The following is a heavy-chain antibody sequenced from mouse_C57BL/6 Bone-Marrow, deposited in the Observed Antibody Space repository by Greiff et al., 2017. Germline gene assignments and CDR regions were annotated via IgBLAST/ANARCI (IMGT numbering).Heavy chain of an antibody. D-gene: IGHD2-13*01. Sequence: VQLQQSGTELVKPGASVKLSCKASGYTFTSYWMHWVKPRPGQGLEWIGNINPSNGGTNYNEKFKSKATLPVDKSSSTAYMQLRRLTSEDSAVYYCARSPGLSLTDWCQGTTLTVSS. CDR3: ARSPGLSLTD. CDR2: INPSNGGT. CDR1: GYTFTSYW. J-gene: IGHJ2*01. V-gene: IGHV1-53*01.